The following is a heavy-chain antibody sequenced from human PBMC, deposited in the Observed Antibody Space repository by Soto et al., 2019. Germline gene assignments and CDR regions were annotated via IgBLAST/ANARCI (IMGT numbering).Heavy chain of an antibody. CDR2: IRSKANSYAT. CDR3: TSWTSVSDHFDY. CDR1: GFTFSGSA. D-gene: IGHD2-2*01. Sequence: EVQLVESGGGLVQPGGSLKLSCAASGFTFSGSAMHWVRQASGKGLEWVGRIRSKANSYATAYAASVKGRFTISRDDSKNTAYLQMNSLKTEDTAVYYFTSWTSVSDHFDYWGQGTLVTVSS. V-gene: IGHV3-73*01. J-gene: IGHJ4*02.